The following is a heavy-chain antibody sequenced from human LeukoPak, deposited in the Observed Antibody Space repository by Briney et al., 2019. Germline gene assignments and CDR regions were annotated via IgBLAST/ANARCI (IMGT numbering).Heavy chain of an antibody. Sequence: GGSLRLSCVASGFTFSSYWMTWVRQAPGKGLEWVSCISSSSSYIYYADSVKGRFTISRDNAKNSLFLQMNSLRAEDTAVYYCASGRDYYDSSGYYYWGQGTLVTVSS. CDR2: ISSSSSYI. J-gene: IGHJ4*02. CDR1: GFTFSSYW. D-gene: IGHD3-22*01. CDR3: ASGRDYYDSSGYYY. V-gene: IGHV3-21*01.